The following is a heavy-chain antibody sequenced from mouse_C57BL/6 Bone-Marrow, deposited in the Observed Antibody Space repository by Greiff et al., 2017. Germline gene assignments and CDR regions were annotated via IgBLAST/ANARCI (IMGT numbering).Heavy chain of an antibody. J-gene: IGHJ3*01. CDR1: GYSITSDYA. Sequence: EVQLVESGPGLVKPSQSLSLTCTVTGYSITSDYAWNWIRQFPGNKLEWMGYISYSGSTSYNPSLKSRISITRDTSKNQFFLQMNSVTTEDTATYYCATGFAYWGQGTLVTVAA. V-gene: IGHV3-2*02. CDR2: ISYSGST. CDR3: ATGFAY.